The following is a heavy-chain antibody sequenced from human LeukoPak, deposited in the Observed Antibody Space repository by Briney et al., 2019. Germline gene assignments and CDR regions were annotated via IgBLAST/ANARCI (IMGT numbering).Heavy chain of an antibody. J-gene: IGHJ4*02. CDR3: ARARGQLLVRGVIPYYFDY. Sequence: ASVKVSCKASGYSFTGHYMHWVRQAPGQGLEWMGWINPKSGGTNYAQKFQGRVTMTRDTSISTAYMDMSSLRSDDTAVYYCARARGQLLVRGVIPYYFDYWGQGTLVTVSS. CDR2: INPKSGGT. D-gene: IGHD3-10*01. CDR1: GYSFTGHY. V-gene: IGHV1-2*02.